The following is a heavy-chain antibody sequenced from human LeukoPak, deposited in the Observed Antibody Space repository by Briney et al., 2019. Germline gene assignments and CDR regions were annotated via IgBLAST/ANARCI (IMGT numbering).Heavy chain of an antibody. CDR3: ARGTPEGYYGSGSYYHRTYYFDY. D-gene: IGHD3-10*01. Sequence: KPSETLSLTCTVSGGSISSYYWSWIRQPPGKGLEWIGEINHSGSTNYNPSLKSRVTISVDTSKNQFSLKLSSVTAADTAVYYCARGTPEGYYGSGSYYHRTYYFDYWGQGTLVTVSS. CDR2: INHSGST. CDR1: GGSISSYY. J-gene: IGHJ4*02. V-gene: IGHV4-34*01.